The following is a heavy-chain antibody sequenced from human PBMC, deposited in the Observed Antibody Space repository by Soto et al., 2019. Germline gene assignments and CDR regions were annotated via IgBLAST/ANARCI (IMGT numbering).Heavy chain of an antibody. CDR1: GGSISSYY. J-gene: IGHJ4*02. CDR2: IYYSGST. Sequence: QVQLQESGPGLVKPSETLSLTCTVSGGSISSYYWSWIRQPPGKGLEWIGYIYYSGSTNYNPSLKSRVTISVDTSKNQFSLKLSSVTAADTAVYYCARYGGYVRHFDYWGQGTLVTVSS. V-gene: IGHV4-59*08. CDR3: ARYGGYVRHFDY. D-gene: IGHD5-12*01.